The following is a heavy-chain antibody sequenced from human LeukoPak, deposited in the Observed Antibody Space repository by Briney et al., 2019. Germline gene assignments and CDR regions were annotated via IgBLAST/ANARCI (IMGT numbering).Heavy chain of an antibody. Sequence: ASVKVSCKTSGYTFTGYYIHWVRQAPGQGLEWMGRINPNSGGTNSAQKFQGRVTMTRDTSITTAYMELSRLRSDDTAVYYCARDIGSSSDYWGQGTLVSVSS. CDR3: ARDIGSSSDY. J-gene: IGHJ4*02. V-gene: IGHV1-2*06. D-gene: IGHD1-26*01. CDR1: GYTFTGYY. CDR2: INPNSGGT.